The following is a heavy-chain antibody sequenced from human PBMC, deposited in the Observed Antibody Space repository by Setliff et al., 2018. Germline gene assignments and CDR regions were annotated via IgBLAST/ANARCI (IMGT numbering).Heavy chain of an antibody. V-gene: IGHV4-38-2*02. CDR2: FFHTGNT. CDR3: ARHLWGRYMAESSDYFDY. D-gene: IGHD3-3*02. J-gene: IGHJ4*02. Sequence: PSETLSLTCTVSGYSISSGYYWGWIRQPTGKGLEWLGNFFHTGNTYYNPSLEGRVTISVDTSNNQFSLKLSSVTAADTAVYYCARHLWGRYMAESSDYFDYWGQGSLVTVSS. CDR1: GYSISSGYY.